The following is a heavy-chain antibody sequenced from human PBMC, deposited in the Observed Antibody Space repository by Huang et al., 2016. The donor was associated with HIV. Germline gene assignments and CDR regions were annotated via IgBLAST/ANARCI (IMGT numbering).Heavy chain of an antibody. J-gene: IGHJ6*02. CDR2: ISHSGST. V-gene: IGHV4-61*01. CDR1: GDSVSSGSYY. CDR3: ARDPRGYYFDRSGQSRYFYGMDV. Sequence: VQLQGSGPGPVKPSETLSLTCTVSGDSVSSGSYYWNWMRQPPGEGLEWIGYISHSGSTSYSPSLKSRVTIFMDTSKNQFSLRLSSVTAADSAVYYCARDPRGYYFDRSGQSRYFYGMDVWGQGTTVSVSS. D-gene: IGHD3-22*01.